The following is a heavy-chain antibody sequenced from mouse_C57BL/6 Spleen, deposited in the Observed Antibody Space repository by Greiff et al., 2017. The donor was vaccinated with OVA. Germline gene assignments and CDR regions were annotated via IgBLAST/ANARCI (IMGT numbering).Heavy chain of an antibody. D-gene: IGHD2-5*01. V-gene: IGHV5-4*01. Sequence: EVQRVESGGGLVKPGGSLKLSCAASGFTFSSYAMSWVRQTPEKRLEWVATISDGGSYTYYPDNVKGRFTISRDNAKNNLYLQMSHLKSEDTAMDYCARDYSNLSWCAYWGQGTLVTVSA. CDR2: ISDGGSYT. CDR3: ARDYSNLSWCAY. J-gene: IGHJ3*01. CDR1: GFTFSSYA.